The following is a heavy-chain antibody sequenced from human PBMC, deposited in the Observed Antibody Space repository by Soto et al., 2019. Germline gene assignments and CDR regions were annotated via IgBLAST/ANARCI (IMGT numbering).Heavy chain of an antibody. Sequence: PAETLSLTCTVSGGSISSYYCIWIRQPPGKGREWIVYIYYSGSTNYNPSLKSRVTISVDTSKNQFSLKLSSVTAADTAVYYCAREVVVVAATVYYYYGMDVWGQGTTVTVSS. V-gene: IGHV4-59*01. CDR2: IYYSGST. CDR1: GGSISSYY. D-gene: IGHD2-15*01. J-gene: IGHJ6*02. CDR3: AREVVVVAATVYYYYGMDV.